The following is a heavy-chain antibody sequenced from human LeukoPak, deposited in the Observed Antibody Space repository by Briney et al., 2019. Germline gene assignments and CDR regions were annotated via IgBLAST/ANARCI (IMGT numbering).Heavy chain of an antibody. J-gene: IGHJ6*02. V-gene: IGHV4-34*01. CDR3: ARGISIYYDSSGYYDPYYGMDV. D-gene: IGHD3-22*01. Sequence: SETLSLTGTVSGGSISSYYWSWIRQPPGKGLEWIGEINHSGSTNYNPSLKSRVTISVDTSKNQFSLKLSSVTAADTAVYYCARGISIYYDSSGYYDPYYGMDVWGQGTTVTVSS. CDR2: INHSGST. CDR1: GGSISSYY.